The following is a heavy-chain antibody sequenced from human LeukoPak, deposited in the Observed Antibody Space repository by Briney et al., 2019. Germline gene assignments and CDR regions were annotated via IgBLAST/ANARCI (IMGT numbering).Heavy chain of an antibody. CDR3: ARGAFPPTGTTYLNWFDP. CDR1: GYTFTGYY. J-gene: IGHJ5*02. CDR2: INPNSGGT. Sequence: ASVKVSCKASGYTFTGYYIHWVRQAPGQGPEWMGWINPNSGGTNYALKFQGRVTMTRDTSISTAYMELSRLRSDDTALYYCARGAFPPTGTTYLNWFDPWGQGTLVTVSS. D-gene: IGHD1-1*01. V-gene: IGHV1-2*02.